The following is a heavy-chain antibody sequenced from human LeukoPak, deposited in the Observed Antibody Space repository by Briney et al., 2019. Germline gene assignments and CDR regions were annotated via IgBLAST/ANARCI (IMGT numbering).Heavy chain of an antibody. V-gene: IGHV3-53*01. CDR3: ARTSVSGDGYKVGYFDY. Sequence: GRSLRPSCAASGFTFSNSYMSWVRQAPGKGLEWVSLIYPSGNIYYADSVKGRFTISRDNSKNTLFLQMNSLRAEDTAIYYCARTSVSGDGYKVGYFDYWGQGTLVTVSS. CDR2: IYPSGNI. CDR1: GFTFSNSY. J-gene: IGHJ4*02. D-gene: IGHD5-24*01.